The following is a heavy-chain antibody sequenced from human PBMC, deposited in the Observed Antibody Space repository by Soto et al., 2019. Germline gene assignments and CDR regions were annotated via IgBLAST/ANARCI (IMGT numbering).Heavy chain of an antibody. CDR1: GGTFSSYA. Sequence: SVNVSCKASGGTFSSYAISWVRQARGQRLEWIGWIVVGSGNTNYAQKFQERVTITRDMSTSTAYMELSSLRSEDTAVYYCAADMDYYDSSGKFDYWGQGTLVTVSS. CDR3: AADMDYYDSSGKFDY. J-gene: IGHJ4*02. V-gene: IGHV1-58*02. D-gene: IGHD3-22*01. CDR2: IVVGSGNT.